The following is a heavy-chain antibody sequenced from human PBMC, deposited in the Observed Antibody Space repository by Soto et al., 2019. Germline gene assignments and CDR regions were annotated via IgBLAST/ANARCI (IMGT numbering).Heavy chain of an antibody. CDR2: ISDSGAFT. Sequence: EVQLLESGGGLVQPGGSLSLSCAASGFTFATFSMSWVRQAPGKGLEWVSVISDSGAFTYYGDSVKGRFTISRDNSKNTLHLQTDGLRSEDTGRYYCARDPRRFDSWGQGALVTVSS. CDR1: GFTFATFS. CDR3: ARDPRRFDS. V-gene: IGHV3-23*01. J-gene: IGHJ4*02.